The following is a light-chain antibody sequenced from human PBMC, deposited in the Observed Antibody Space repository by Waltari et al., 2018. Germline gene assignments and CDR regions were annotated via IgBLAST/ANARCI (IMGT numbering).Light chain of an antibody. CDR2: GAS. CDR1: QSVSSS. J-gene: IGKJ4*01. V-gene: IGKV3-15*01. CDR3: QQYKSWPL. Sequence: EIVMTQSPATLSVSPGERVTLSCRASQSVSSSLAWYQQKPGQAPRLLVYGASTRATGIPTRFSGSGSGTEFTLTISSLQSEDFALYYCQQYKSWPLFGRGTKVEIK.